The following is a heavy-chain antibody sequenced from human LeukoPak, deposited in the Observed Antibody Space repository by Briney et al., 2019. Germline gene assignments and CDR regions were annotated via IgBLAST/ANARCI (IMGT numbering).Heavy chain of an antibody. V-gene: IGHV3-53*01. CDR3: YCAVEDY. J-gene: IGHJ4*02. D-gene: IGHD2-15*01. CDR2: IYSGGST. CDR1: GFTVSSNY. Sequence: GGSLRLSCADSGFTVSSNYMSWVRQAPGKGLEWVSVIYSGGSTYYADSVKGRFTISRDNAMHSLYLQMNNLRAEDTAVYYCYCAVEDYWGQGTLVIVSS.